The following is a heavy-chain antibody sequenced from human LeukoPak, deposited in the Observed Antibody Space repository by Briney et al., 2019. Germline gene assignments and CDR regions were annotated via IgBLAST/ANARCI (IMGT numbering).Heavy chain of an antibody. V-gene: IGHV1-69*13. D-gene: IGHD3-9*01. CDR2: IIPIFGTA. Sequence: GASVTVSCTASGYTFTSYGISWVRQAPGQGLEWMGGIIPIFGTANYAQKFQGRVTITADESTSTAYMELSSLRSEDTAVYYCARDYDILTGYHRWFDPWGQGTPVTVSS. J-gene: IGHJ5*02. CDR1: GYTFTSYG. CDR3: ARDYDILTGYHRWFDP.